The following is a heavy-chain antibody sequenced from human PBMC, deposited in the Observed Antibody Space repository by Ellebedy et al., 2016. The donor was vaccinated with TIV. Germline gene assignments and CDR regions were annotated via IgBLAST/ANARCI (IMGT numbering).Heavy chain of an antibody. D-gene: IGHD5-24*01. CDR3: ARSGDGYNPTPYYYYGMDV. V-gene: IGHV3-7*02. J-gene: IGHJ6*02. Sequence: GESLKISXAASGFTFSSYWMSWVRQAPGKGLEWVANIKQDGSEKYYVDSVKGRFTISRDNAKNSLYLQMNSLRAEDTAVYYCARSGDGYNPTPYYYYGMDVWGQGTTVTVSS. CDR1: GFTFSSYW. CDR2: IKQDGSEK.